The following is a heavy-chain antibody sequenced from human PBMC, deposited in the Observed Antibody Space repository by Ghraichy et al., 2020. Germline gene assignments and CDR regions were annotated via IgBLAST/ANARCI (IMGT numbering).Heavy chain of an antibody. CDR3: AHKVSSSWKFDY. D-gene: IGHD6-13*01. J-gene: IGHJ4*02. CDR1: GFSLSTTREG. Sequence: QTLSLTCTFSGFSLSTTREGVVWIRQPPGKALEWLAVIYWDDDKRFSPFLKSRLSVTKDTSNNQVVLTMTNTDPLDTGTYYCAHKVSSSWKFDYWGQGTLITVSS. CDR2: IYWDDDK. V-gene: IGHV2-5*02.